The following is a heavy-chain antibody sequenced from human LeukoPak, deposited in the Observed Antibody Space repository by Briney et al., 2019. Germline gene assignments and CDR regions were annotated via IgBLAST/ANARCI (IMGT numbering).Heavy chain of an antibody. Sequence: GRSLRLSCAASGFTFDDYAMHWVRQAPGKGLEWVSGISWNSGSIGYADSVKGRFTISRDNSKNTLYLQMNGLRADDTAVYYCAKDRPTVYSSSWLHFLDSWGQGTLVTVSS. CDR2: ISWNSGSI. V-gene: IGHV3-9*01. CDR3: AKDRPTVYSSSWLHFLDS. J-gene: IGHJ4*02. CDR1: GFTFDDYA. D-gene: IGHD6-13*01.